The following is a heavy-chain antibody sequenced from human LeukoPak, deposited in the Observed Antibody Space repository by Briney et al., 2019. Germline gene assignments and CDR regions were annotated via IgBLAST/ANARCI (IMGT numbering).Heavy chain of an antibody. J-gene: IGHJ4*02. CDR3: ARWGGSVLWSFDF. CDR2: VHHSGSS. V-gene: IGHV4-59*01. D-gene: IGHD3-16*01. Sequence: SETLSLTCTVPFGSISSYYWNWIRQSPGKGLEWIGYVHHSGSSYYNPSLKSRITMSVDTSKSQFSLRLSSVTAADTAVYYCARWGGSVLWSFDFWGQGTLVTVSS. CDR1: FGSISSYY.